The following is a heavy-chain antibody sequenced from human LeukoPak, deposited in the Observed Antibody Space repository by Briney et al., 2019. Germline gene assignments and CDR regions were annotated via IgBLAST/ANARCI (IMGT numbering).Heavy chain of an antibody. V-gene: IGHV1-18*01. Sequence: ASVKVSCKASGYTFTSYGISWVRQAPGQGLEWMGWISAYNGNTNYAQKLQGRVTMTTDTSTSTAYMELRSLRSDDTAMYYCARRAYYDSSGYRGYFDYWGQGTLVTVSS. CDR3: ARRAYYDSSGYRGYFDY. CDR2: ISAYNGNT. CDR1: GYTFTSYG. D-gene: IGHD3-22*01. J-gene: IGHJ4*02.